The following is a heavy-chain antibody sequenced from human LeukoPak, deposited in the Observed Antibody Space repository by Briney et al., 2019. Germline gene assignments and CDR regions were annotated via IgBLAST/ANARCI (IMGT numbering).Heavy chain of an antibody. V-gene: IGHV3-7*01. CDR3: AREGGVYDSSGYYPIFDY. Sequence: GGSLRLSCAASGFTFSSYWMSWVRQAPGKGLEWVANIKQDGSEKYYVDSVKGRFTISRDNAKNSLYLQMNSLRAEDTAVYYCAREGGVYDSSGYYPIFDYWGQGTLVTVSS. D-gene: IGHD3-22*01. CDR2: IKQDGSEK. J-gene: IGHJ4*02. CDR1: GFTFSSYW.